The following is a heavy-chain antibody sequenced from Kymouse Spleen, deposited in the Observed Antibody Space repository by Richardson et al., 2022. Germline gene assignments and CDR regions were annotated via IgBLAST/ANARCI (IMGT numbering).Heavy chain of an antibody. CDR1: GFTFSSYD. Sequence: EVQLVESGGGLVQPGGSLRLSCAASGFTFSSYDMHWVRQATGKGLEWVSAIGTAGDTYYPGSVKGRFTISRENAKNSLYLQMNSLRAGDTAVYYCARVCGYSGYDS*LLGPGNPGHRLL. J-gene: IGHJ4*02. D-gene: IGHD5-12*01. CDR2: IGTAGDT. V-gene: IGHV3-13*01. CDR3: ARVCGYSGYDS*L.